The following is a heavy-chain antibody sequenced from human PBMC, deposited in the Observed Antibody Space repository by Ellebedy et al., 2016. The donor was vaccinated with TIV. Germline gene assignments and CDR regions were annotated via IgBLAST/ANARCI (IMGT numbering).Heavy chain of an antibody. V-gene: IGHV4-34*01. CDR1: GGSFRGYY. CDR2: INHSGST. Sequence: MPSETLSLTCAVYGGSFRGYYWSWIRQPPGKGLEWIGEINHSGSTNYNPSLKSRVTISVDTSKNQFSLKLSSVTAADTAVYYCARIGGNGSGSYYRGDDYWGQGTLVTVSS. CDR3: ARIGGNGSGSYYRGDDY. J-gene: IGHJ4*02. D-gene: IGHD3-10*01.